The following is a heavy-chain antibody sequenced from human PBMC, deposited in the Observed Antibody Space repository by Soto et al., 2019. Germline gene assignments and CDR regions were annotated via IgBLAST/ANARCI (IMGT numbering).Heavy chain of an antibody. V-gene: IGHV3-30-3*01. CDR3: ARDQKMAYYYGSRQIAPYAKDV. J-gene: IGHJ6*02. D-gene: IGHD3-10*01. CDR2: ISFGGDNK. CDR1: GFTFSSYA. Sequence: PGGTLRLSCAASGFTFSSYAMHWVRQAPVRGLEWVAVISFGGDNKYYADSVKGRFTISRDNLRNTLYLQMNSLRLEDSAVYYCARDQKMAYYYGSRQIAPYAKDVWGQGTPVTVSS.